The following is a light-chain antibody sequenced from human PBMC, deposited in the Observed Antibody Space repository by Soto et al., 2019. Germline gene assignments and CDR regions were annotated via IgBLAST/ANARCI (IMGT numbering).Light chain of an antibody. V-gene: IGKV3-20*01. J-gene: IGKJ2*01. CDR1: QDIGTDY. CDR2: GAS. Sequence: EIVLTQSPGTLSLSPGEVATLSCRSSQDIGTDYLAWYQQKPGQAPTLLIFGASRRASGVPDRFSGSGSGTDFTLTVSRLEPEDFGVYHCQQFVNSPYMYTFGQGTKLEI. CDR3: QQFVNSPYMYT.